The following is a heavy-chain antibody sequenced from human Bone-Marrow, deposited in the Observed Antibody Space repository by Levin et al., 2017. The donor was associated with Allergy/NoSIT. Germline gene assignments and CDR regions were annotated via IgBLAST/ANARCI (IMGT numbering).Heavy chain of an antibody. V-gene: IGHV1-69*04. CDR1: GGSFSSYP. CDR3: ARAFYYDSSGNYRSAFDL. Sequence: ASVKVSCKASGGSFSSYPINWVRQAPGQGLEWMGRIIPMPGITNYTQNFQERVTITADRSTSTAYMELSSLRSKDTAVYYCARAFYYDSSGNYRSAFDLWGQGTRVTVSS. CDR2: IIPMPGIT. D-gene: IGHD3-22*01. J-gene: IGHJ3*01.